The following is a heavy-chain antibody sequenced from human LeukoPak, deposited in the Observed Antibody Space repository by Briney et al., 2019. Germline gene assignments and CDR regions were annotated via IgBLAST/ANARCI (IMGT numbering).Heavy chain of an antibody. J-gene: IGHJ4*02. V-gene: IGHV4-59*01. CDR3: ARGNVRYSYRY. CDR1: GGSISRYY. Sequence: SETLSLTCTVSGGSISRYYWSWIRQPPGKGLEWIGYIYYSGSTNYNPSLRGRVTISVDTSKNQFSLKLSSVTAADTAVYYCARGNVRYSYRYWGQGTLVTVSS. CDR2: IYYSGST. D-gene: IGHD5-18*01.